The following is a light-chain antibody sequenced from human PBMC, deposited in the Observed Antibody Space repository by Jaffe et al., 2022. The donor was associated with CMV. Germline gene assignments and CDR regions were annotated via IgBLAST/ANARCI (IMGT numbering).Light chain of an antibody. V-gene: IGLV2-23*02. J-gene: IGLJ3*02. CDR1: SSDVGSYNL. CDR2: EVN. Sequence: QSALTQPASVSGSPGQSITISCAGTSSDVGSYNLVSWYQQHPGKAPKLMIYEVNKRPSGVSNRFSGSKSGNTASLTISGLQAEDEADYYCCSYAGSRTWMFGGGTKLTVL. CDR3: CSYAGSRTWM.